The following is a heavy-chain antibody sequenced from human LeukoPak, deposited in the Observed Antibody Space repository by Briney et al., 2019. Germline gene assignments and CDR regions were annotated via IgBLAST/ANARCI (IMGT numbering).Heavy chain of an antibody. CDR1: GFTVSSNY. CDR3: ARDYGGSSPFDY. D-gene: IGHD4-23*01. Sequence: PGGSLRLSCAASGFTVSSNYMSWVRQGPGKGLECVSVISNDGDTYYADSVKGRFTISRDNAKNSLYLQMNSLRAEDTAVYYCARDYGGSSPFDYWGQGTLVTVSS. V-gene: IGHV3-66*01. J-gene: IGHJ4*02. CDR2: ISNDGDT.